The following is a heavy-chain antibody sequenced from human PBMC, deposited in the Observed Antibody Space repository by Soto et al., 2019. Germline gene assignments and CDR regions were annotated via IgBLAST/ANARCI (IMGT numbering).Heavy chain of an antibody. D-gene: IGHD1-26*01. CDR1: GGSISSSSYY. CDR3: ATSEFPTVGARPLDY. J-gene: IGHJ4*02. Sequence: SETLSLTCTVSGGSISSSSYYWGWIRQPPGKGLEWIGSIYYSGSTYYNPSLKSRVTISVDTSKNQFSLKLSPVTAADTAVYYCATSEFPTVGARPLDYWGQGTLVTVSS. CDR2: IYYSGST. V-gene: IGHV4-39*01.